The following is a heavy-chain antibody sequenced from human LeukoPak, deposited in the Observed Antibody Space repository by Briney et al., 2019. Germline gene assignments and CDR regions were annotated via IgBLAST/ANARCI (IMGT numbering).Heavy chain of an antibody. CDR1: GFTVSSNY. CDR2: IYSGGST. V-gene: IGHV3-66*02. J-gene: IGHJ6*03. D-gene: IGHD6-13*01. Sequence: PGGSLRLSCAASGFTVSSNYMSWVRQAPGKGLEWVSVIYSGGSTYYADSVKGRFTISRDNSKNTLYLQMNSLRAEDTAVYYCARDADSRSWYPNYYMDVWRKGTTVTVSS. CDR3: ARDADSRSWYPNYYMDV.